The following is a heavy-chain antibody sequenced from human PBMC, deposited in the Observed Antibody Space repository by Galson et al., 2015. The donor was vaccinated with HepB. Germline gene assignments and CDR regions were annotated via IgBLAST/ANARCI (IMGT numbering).Heavy chain of an antibody. D-gene: IGHD3-22*01. Sequence: SLRLSCAGSGFTFSSSAMSWVRQAPGKGLEWVSSISGPGGSTHYADSVKGRFTISRDNSKNTLYLQIHSLRAEDTAVYYCAKTLGGLFYYHTSGYYSFDYWGQGTLVTVSS. CDR3: AKTLGGLFYYHTSGYYSFDY. CDR2: ISGPGGST. J-gene: IGHJ4*02. CDR1: GFTFSSSA. V-gene: IGHV3-23*01.